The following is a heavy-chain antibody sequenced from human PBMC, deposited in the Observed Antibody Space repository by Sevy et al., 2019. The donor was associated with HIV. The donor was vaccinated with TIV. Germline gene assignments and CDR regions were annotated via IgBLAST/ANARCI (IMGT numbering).Heavy chain of an antibody. J-gene: IGHJ4*02. CDR1: GFTFSSYG. Sequence: GESLKISCVASGFTFSSYGMHWVRQAPGKGLEWVAFIRYDGSNKYYADSVKGRFTISRDNSKNTLYLQMNSLRAEDTAVYYCAKDRTGYYGSGSKPNDYWGQGTLVTVSS. CDR2: IRYDGSNK. V-gene: IGHV3-30*02. CDR3: AKDRTGYYGSGSKPNDY. D-gene: IGHD3-10*01.